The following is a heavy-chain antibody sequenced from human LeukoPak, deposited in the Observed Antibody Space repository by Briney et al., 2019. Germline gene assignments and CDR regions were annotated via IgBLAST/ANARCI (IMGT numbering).Heavy chain of an antibody. Sequence: SVKVSCKASGGTFSSYAISWVRQAPGQGLEWMGRIIPIFGTANYAQKFQGRVTITTDESTSTAYMELSSLRSEDTAVYYCARAEFYYDSSGYYLDYWGQETLVTVSS. D-gene: IGHD3-22*01. V-gene: IGHV1-69*05. CDR2: IIPIFGTA. CDR1: GGTFSSYA. J-gene: IGHJ4*02. CDR3: ARAEFYYDSSGYYLDY.